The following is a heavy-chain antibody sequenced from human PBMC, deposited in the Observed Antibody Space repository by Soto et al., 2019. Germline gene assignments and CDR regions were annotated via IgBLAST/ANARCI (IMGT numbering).Heavy chain of an antibody. CDR3: ARWLFSSGYSYFDY. D-gene: IGHD3-22*01. CDR2: IGTAGDT. V-gene: IGHV3-13*01. Sequence: GGSLRLSCAASGFTFSSYDMHWVRQATGKGLEWVSAIGTAGDTYYPGSVKGRFTISRENAKNSLYLQMNSLRAEDTAVYYCARWLFSSGYSYFDYWGQGTLVTVS. J-gene: IGHJ4*02. CDR1: GFTFSSYD.